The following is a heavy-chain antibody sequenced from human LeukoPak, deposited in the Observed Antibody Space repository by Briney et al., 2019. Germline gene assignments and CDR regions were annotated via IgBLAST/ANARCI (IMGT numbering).Heavy chain of an antibody. CDR2: INHSGTT. V-gene: IGHV4-34*01. CDR1: GGSFSGYY. D-gene: IGHD5-24*01. J-gene: IGHJ4*02. CDR3: ARREDGYKNPFDY. Sequence: SKTLSLTCAVYGGSFSGYYWSWMRQPPGKGLEWLGEINHSGTTNYSPSLKSRVTISVDESKNQFSLKLSSVTAADTAVYYCARREDGYKNPFDYWGQGTLVTVSS.